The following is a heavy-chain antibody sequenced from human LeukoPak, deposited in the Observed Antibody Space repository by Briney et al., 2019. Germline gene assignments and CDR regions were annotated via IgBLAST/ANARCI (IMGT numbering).Heavy chain of an antibody. Sequence: ASVKVSCKASGYDFITYGFSWVRQAPGQGLEWMGWINPYHGKTKYAQKFQDRVTLTTDTSTTTAHMELRRLSSDDTAVYFCARDRISAAVLDYWGPGTLVTVSS. D-gene: IGHD6-13*01. CDR1: GYDFITYG. J-gene: IGHJ4*02. CDR2: INPYHGKT. CDR3: ARDRISAAVLDY. V-gene: IGHV1-18*01.